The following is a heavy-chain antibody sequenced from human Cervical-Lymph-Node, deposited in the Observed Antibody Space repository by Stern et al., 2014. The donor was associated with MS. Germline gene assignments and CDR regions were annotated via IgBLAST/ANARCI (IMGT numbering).Heavy chain of an antibody. V-gene: IGHV3-74*03. J-gene: IGHJ5*02. CDR2: IHPGGSTT. CDR1: GFIFSTYW. Sequence: EVHLVESGGGMVQPGGSLRLSCAASGFIFSTYWMHWVRQAPGKGPVWVSQIHPGGSTTEYADSVKGRFTISRDNAKNTLYVQLNSLRVEDTAVYFCARGFQGAFDPWGQGTLVTVSA. CDR3: ARGFQGAFDP. D-gene: IGHD3-16*01.